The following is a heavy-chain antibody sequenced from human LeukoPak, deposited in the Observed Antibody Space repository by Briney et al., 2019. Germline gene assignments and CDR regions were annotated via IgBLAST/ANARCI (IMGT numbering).Heavy chain of an antibody. CDR1: GFTVSSNY. J-gene: IGHJ4*02. D-gene: IGHD3-10*01. CDR3: AKDLGFGELLGFGFDY. Sequence: PGGSLRLSCAASGFTVSSNYMSWVRQAPGKGLEWVSVIYSGGSTYYADSVKGRFTISRDNSKNTLYLQMNSLRAEDTAVYYCAKDLGFGELLGFGFDYWGQGTLVTVSS. CDR2: IYSGGST. V-gene: IGHV3-53*01.